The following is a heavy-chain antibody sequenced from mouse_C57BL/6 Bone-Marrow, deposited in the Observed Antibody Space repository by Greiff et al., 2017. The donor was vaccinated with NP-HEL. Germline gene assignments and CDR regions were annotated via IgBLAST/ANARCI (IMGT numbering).Heavy chain of an antibody. Sequence: EVKLVESGGGLVKPGGSLKLSCAASGFTFSSYAMSWVRQTPEKRLEWVATISDGGSYTYYPDNVKGRFTISRDNAKNNLYLQMSHLKSEDTAMYYCARDHIDGYYLAWFAYWGQGTLVTVSA. CDR3: ARDHIDGYYLAWFAY. J-gene: IGHJ3*01. CDR1: GFTFSSYA. CDR2: ISDGGSYT. V-gene: IGHV5-4*01. D-gene: IGHD2-3*01.